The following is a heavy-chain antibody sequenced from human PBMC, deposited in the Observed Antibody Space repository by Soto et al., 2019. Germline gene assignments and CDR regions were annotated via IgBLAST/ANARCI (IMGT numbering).Heavy chain of an antibody. CDR1: GFTFSSYA. Sequence: EVQLLESGGGLVQPGGSLRLSCAASGFTFSSYAMSWVRQAPGKGLEWVSAISGSGGSTYYADSVKGRLTISRDNSKNTLYLQMNSLRAEDTAVYYCAKARITFGGVIDQPVDSWGQGTLVTVSS. J-gene: IGHJ4*02. CDR2: ISGSGGST. V-gene: IGHV3-23*01. D-gene: IGHD3-16*02. CDR3: AKARITFGGVIDQPVDS.